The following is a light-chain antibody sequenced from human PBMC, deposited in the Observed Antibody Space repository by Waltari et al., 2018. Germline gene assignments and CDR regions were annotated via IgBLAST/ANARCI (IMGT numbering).Light chain of an antibody. J-gene: IGKJ3*01. CDR1: QSIVSY. CDR2: AAS. V-gene: IGKV1-39*01. CDR3: QQSYSTPFT. Sequence: DIQMTQSPSSLSASVGDRVTITCRASQSIVSYLNWYQQKPGKAPNLLIYAASSLQSGVPSRFSGSGSGTDFTLTISSLQPEDFATYYCQQSYSTPFTFGPGTKVDIK.